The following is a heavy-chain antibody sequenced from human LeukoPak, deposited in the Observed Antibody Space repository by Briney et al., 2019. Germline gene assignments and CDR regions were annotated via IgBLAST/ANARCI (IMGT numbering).Heavy chain of an antibody. J-gene: IGHJ3*02. CDR1: GFTFSSNA. V-gene: IGHV3-23*01. CDR2: ISGSGGST. Sequence: PGGSLRLSCAASGFTFSSNAMSWVGQAPGKGLEGVSAISGSGGSTYYADSVKGRFTISRDNSKNTLYLQMNSLRAEDMALYYCAKGIGIAAAGTHDAFDIWGQGTMVTVSS. CDR3: AKGIGIAAAGTHDAFDI. D-gene: IGHD6-13*01.